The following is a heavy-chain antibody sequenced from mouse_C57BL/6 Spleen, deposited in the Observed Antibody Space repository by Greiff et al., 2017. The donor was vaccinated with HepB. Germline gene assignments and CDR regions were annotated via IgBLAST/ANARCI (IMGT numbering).Heavy chain of an antibody. CDR2: IDPNSGGT. Sequence: QVQLQQPGAELVKPGASVKLSCKASGYTFTSYWMHWVKQRPGRGLEWIGRIDPNSGGTKYNEKFKSKATLTVDKPSSTAYMQLSSLTSEDSAVYYCARKAPLYYYGSSSWYFDVWGTGTTVTVSS. J-gene: IGHJ1*03. V-gene: IGHV1-72*01. CDR1: GYTFTSYW. D-gene: IGHD1-1*01. CDR3: ARKAPLYYYGSSSWYFDV.